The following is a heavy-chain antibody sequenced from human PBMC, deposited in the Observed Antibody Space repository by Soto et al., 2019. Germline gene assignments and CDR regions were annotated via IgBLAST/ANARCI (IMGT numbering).Heavy chain of an antibody. CDR2: IYYSGST. V-gene: IGHV4-31*03. CDR1: GGSISSGGYY. D-gene: IGHD2-15*01. Sequence: SETLSLTCTVSGGSISSGGYYWSWIRQHPGKGLEWIGYIYYSGSTYYNPSLKSRVTISVDTSKSQFSLKLSSVTAVDTAVYYCAREAAPHCSGGSCYLFWFDPWGQGTLVTVSS. J-gene: IGHJ5*02. CDR3: AREAAPHCSGGSCYLFWFDP.